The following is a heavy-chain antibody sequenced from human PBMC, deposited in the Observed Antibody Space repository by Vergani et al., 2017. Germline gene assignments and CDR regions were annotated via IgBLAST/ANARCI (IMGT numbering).Heavy chain of an antibody. Sequence: QVQLVQSGAEVKKPGASVKVSCRASGYTFTGYYMHWVRQAPGQGLEWMGWINPNSCGTNYAQKFQGRVNMTRDTSISTAYMELSRLISDDTAVYYCARGQWLPTLSFDYWGQGTLVTVSS. CDR2: INPNSCGT. CDR1: GYTFTGYY. J-gene: IGHJ4*02. V-gene: IGHV1-2*02. CDR3: ARGQWLPTLSFDY. D-gene: IGHD6-19*01.